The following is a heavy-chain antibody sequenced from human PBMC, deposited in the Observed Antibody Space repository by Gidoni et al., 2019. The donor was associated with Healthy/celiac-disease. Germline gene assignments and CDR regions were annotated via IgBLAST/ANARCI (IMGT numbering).Heavy chain of an antibody. Sequence: QVQLQQWGAGLLKPSETLSLTCAVYGGSFSGYYWIWIRQPPGKGLEWIGEINHSGSTNYNPSLKSRVTISVDTSKNQFSLKLSSVTAADTAVYYCARKIPIGPLIRSTSSSWGQGTLVTVSS. CDR3: ARKIPIGPLIRSTSSS. J-gene: IGHJ5*02. CDR1: GGSFSGYY. CDR2: INHSGST. V-gene: IGHV4-34*01. D-gene: IGHD2-2*01.